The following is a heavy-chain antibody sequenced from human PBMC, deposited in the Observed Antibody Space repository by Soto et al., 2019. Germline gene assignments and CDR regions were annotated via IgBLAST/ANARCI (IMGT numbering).Heavy chain of an antibody. CDR2: INAGNGNT. CDR1: GYTFTGYA. V-gene: IGHV1-3*01. J-gene: IGHJ4*02. Sequence: ASVKVSCKASGYTFTGYAMHWVRQAPGQRLEWMGWINAGNGNTKYSQKFQGRVTITRDTSASTAYMELSSLRSEDTAVYYCARSRANYYDSRGYYYSTFDYWGQGTLVTVSS. CDR3: ARSRANYYDSRGYYYSTFDY. D-gene: IGHD3-22*01.